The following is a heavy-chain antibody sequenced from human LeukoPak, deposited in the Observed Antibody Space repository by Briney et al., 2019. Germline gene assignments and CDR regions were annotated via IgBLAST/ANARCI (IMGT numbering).Heavy chain of an antibody. Sequence: GGSLRLSCAASGITFSSYEMNWVRQAPGKGLEWVSYISSSGSTIYYADSVKGRFTISRDNAKNSLYLQMNSLRAEDTAVYYCARVRGSGRPLYYYYGMDVWGKGTTVTVSS. CDR3: ARVRGSGRPLYYYYGMDV. CDR2: ISSSGSTI. J-gene: IGHJ6*04. D-gene: IGHD3-10*01. V-gene: IGHV3-48*03. CDR1: GITFSSYE.